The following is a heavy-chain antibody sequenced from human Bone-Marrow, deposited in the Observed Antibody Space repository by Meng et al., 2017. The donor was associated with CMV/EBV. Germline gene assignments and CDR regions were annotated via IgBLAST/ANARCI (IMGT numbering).Heavy chain of an antibody. CDR3: ARARSPTHFDY. J-gene: IGHJ4*02. V-gene: IGHV3-20*04. Sequence: GGSLRLSCAASGFTFDDYGMSWVRQAPGKGLEWVSGINWNGGSTGYADFVKGRFIISREDAKNSVYLQMNGLRDGDTGLYYCARARSPTHFDYWGQGALVTVSS. CDR2: INWNGGST. CDR1: GFTFDDYG.